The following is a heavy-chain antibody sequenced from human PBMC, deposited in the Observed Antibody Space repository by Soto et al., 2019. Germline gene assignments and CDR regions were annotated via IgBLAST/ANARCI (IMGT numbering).Heavy chain of an antibody. V-gene: IGHV2-26*01. CDR1: GLSITDSEMG. CDR3: ARRHLAVAVSPWCDP. Sequence: QVTLKESGPVLVKPTETLTLRCTVSGLSITDSEMGVSWIRQPPGQPLEWLAHIDSSGEKSYRTFLKRRLAISTDNSKSQMVLTMTNMDAAATATYCCARRHLAVAVSPWCDPWGQGIPVTVSS. CDR2: IDSSGEK. J-gene: IGHJ5*02. D-gene: IGHD6-19*01.